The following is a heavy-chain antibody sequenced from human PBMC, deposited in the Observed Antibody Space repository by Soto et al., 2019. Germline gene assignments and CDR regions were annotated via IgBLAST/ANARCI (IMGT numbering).Heavy chain of an antibody. V-gene: IGHV2-5*01. CDR3: AHRRESRSWPGFDY. D-gene: IGHD6-13*01. J-gene: IGHJ4*02. CDR2: IYWNDDK. CDR1: GFSPSTSEVC. Sequence: SGATLVNPAQTLSMTCPLSGFSPSTSEVCVGWIRQPPGKALGWLDLIYWNDDKRYSPSLRSRLTITKDTSKNQVVLTLTNMDPVDTAIYYFAHRRESRSWPGFDYWGQVPMCTVSS.